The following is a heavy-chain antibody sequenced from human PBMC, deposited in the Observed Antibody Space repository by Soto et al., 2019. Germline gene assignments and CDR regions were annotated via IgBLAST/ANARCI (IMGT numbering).Heavy chain of an antibody. V-gene: IGHV4-59*08. CDR1: GGSISTYY. D-gene: IGHD6-6*01. J-gene: IGHJ3*02. Sequence: SETLSLTCTVSGGSISTYYWSWIRQPPGKGLEWIGYIYYTGRTNNNPSLKSRLTISVDTSKNHFSLKLSSVTAADTAVYYCARGVQSSSFAFDIWGQGTMVT. CDR3: ARGVQSSSFAFDI. CDR2: IYYTGRT.